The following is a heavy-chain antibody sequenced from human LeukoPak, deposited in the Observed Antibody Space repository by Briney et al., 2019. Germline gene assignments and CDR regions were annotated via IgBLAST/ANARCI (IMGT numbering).Heavy chain of an antibody. J-gene: IGHJ5*02. CDR1: GYTFTSYG. V-gene: IGHV1-18*01. CDR3: ARAGLMVYDNTWFAP. Sequence: ASVKVSCKASGYTFTSYGISWVRQAPGQGLEWMGWISAYNGNTNYAQKLQGRVTMTTDTSTSTAYMELRSLRSDDTAVYYCARAGLMVYDNTWFAPWGQGTLVIVSS. CDR2: ISAYNGNT. D-gene: IGHD2-8*01.